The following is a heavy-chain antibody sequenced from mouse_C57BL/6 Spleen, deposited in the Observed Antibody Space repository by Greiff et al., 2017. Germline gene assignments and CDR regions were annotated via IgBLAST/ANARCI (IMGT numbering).Heavy chain of an antibody. V-gene: IGHV1-64*01. CDR2: IHPNSGST. CDR1: GYTFTSYC. J-gene: IGHJ4*01. D-gene: IGHD2-3*01. Sequence: QVQLQQPGAELVKPGASVKLSCKASGYTFTSYCMHWVKQRPGPGLEWIGMIHPNSGSTNYNEKFKSKATLTVDKSSSTAYMQLSRLTSEDSAVYYCARDDGSYYAMDYWGQGTSVTVSS. CDR3: ARDDGSYYAMDY.